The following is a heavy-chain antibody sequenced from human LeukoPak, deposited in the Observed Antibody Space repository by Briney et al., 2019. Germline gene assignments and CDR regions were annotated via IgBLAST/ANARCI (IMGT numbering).Heavy chain of an antibody. Sequence: SETLSLTCAVYGGSFSGYSWTWIRQPPGKGLEWIGEIDRSGSTNYNPALKSRLTISVDTSKNQFSLKLRSVTAADTAVYYCARHPGGENTQFDYWGQGTLVTVSS. D-gene: IGHD3-16*01. V-gene: IGHV4-34*01. CDR3: ARHPGGENTQFDY. CDR1: GGSFSGYS. J-gene: IGHJ4*02. CDR2: IDRSGST.